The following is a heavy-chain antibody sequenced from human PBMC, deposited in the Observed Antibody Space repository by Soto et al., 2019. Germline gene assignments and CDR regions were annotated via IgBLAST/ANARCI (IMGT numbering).Heavy chain of an antibody. V-gene: IGHV3-9*01. Sequence: GGSLRLSCAASGFTFDDYAMHWVRQGPGKGLEWVSSISWNSGDIVYADSVNGRFTVSRDNTKNTLYLQMTSLRAEDTAVYYCAKDLSWGQCDYWGQGTLVTVSS. CDR2: ISWNSGDI. CDR1: GFTFDDYA. CDR3: AKDLSWGQCDY. D-gene: IGHD3-16*01. J-gene: IGHJ4*02.